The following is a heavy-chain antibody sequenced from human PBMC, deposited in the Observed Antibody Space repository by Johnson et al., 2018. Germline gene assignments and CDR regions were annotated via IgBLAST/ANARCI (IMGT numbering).Heavy chain of an antibody. V-gene: IGHV3-23*04. CDR3: AKGYCRSTSCYESWGIHYYYYYYYMDV. CDR1: GFTFSSYA. J-gene: IGHJ6*03. Sequence: VQLVESGGGVVRPGGSLRLSCAASGFTFSSYAMSWVRQAPGKGLEWVSAGSGSGDSTYYADSVKGRFTISRDNSKTTLYLQMNSLRAEDTAVYYCAKGYCRSTSCYESWGIHYYYYYYYMDVWGKGTTVTVSS. D-gene: IGHD2-2*01. CDR2: GSGSGDST.